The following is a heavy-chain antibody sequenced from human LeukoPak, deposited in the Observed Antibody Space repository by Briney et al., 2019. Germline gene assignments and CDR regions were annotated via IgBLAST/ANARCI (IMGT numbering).Heavy chain of an antibody. CDR2: MYTSGST. J-gene: IGHJ5*02. V-gene: IGHV4-4*07. CDR1: GGSISSYY. CDR3: ARQKTPVTSFDP. Sequence: SETLSLTCTVSGGSISSYYWSWIRQPAGKGLEGIGHMYTSGSTNYNPSLKSRVTMSIDTSKNEFSLKMTSVTAADTAVHYCARQKTPVTSFDPWGQGTLVTVSS.